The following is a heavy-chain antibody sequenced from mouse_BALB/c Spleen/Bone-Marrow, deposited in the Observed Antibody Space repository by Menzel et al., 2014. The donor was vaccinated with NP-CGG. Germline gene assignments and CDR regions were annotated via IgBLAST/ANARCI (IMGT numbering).Heavy chain of an antibody. D-gene: IGHD2-4*01. J-gene: IGHJ3*01. Sequence: EVQVVESGGGLVKPGGSLKLSCVASGFAFSSYAMSWVRQTPEKRLEWVATISSGGSYTYYPDSVKGRFTISRGNAKNTLYLQMSSLRSEDTAMYYCARHDYAYWGQGTLVTVSA. CDR2: ISSGGSYT. V-gene: IGHV5-9-3*01. CDR3: ARHDYAY. CDR1: GFAFSSYA.